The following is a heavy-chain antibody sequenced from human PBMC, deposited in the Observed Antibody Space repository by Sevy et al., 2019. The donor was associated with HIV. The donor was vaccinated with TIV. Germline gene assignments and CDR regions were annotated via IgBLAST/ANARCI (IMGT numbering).Heavy chain of an antibody. V-gene: IGHV1-46*01. CDR2: INPSGGST. Sequence: ASVKVSCKASGYTISTYYMHWVRQAPGQGLEWMGIINPSGGSTDYAQKFQGRVSMTRDTSTSTVYMELSSLRSEDTAVYYCGREEWLKFFDYWGQGTLVTVSS. D-gene: IGHD3-3*01. J-gene: IGHJ4*02. CDR3: GREEWLKFFDY. CDR1: GYTISTYY.